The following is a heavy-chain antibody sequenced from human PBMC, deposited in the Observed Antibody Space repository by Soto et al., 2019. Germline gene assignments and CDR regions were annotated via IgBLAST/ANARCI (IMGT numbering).Heavy chain of an antibody. CDR2: ISGSGGST. CDR3: AKSGINCSGGSCYHIDFDY. J-gene: IGHJ4*02. CDR1: GFTFSRYA. D-gene: IGHD2-15*01. V-gene: IGHV3-23*01. Sequence: PGGSLRLSCAASGFTFSRYAMSWVRQAPGKGLEWVSAISGSGGSTYYADSVKGRFTISRDNSKNTLYLQMNSLSAEDTAVYYCAKSGINCSGGSCYHIDFDYWGQGTLVTVSS.